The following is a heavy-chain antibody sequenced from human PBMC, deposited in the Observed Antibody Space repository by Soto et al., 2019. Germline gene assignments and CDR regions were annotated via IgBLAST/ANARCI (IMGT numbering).Heavy chain of an antibody. V-gene: IGHV3-23*01. Sequence: GGSLRLSCAASGFKFSNYAMSWVRQAPGKGLEWVSLISATGGGTYYADSVKGRFTIPRDNSHNTLYLQVHSLTAEDTAVYYCAKDRRAGGNSAFYFDFWGQGAQVTVSS. D-gene: IGHD3-16*01. CDR2: ISATGGGT. J-gene: IGHJ4*02. CDR1: GFKFSNYA. CDR3: AKDRRAGGNSAFYFDF.